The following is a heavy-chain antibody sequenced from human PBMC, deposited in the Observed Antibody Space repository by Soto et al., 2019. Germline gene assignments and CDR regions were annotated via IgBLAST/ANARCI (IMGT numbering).Heavy chain of an antibody. CDR1: GFTFTSSA. D-gene: IGHD3-22*01. CDR2: IVVGSGNT. V-gene: IGHV1-58*01. J-gene: IGHJ3*02. CDR3: ARDRGDYDSSGYYGPAFDI. Sequence: SVKVSCKASGFTFTSSAVQWVRQARGQRLEWIGWIVVGSGNTNYAQKFQERVTITRDMSTSTAYMELSSLRSEDTAVYYCARDRGDYDSSGYYGPAFDIWGQGTMVTVSS.